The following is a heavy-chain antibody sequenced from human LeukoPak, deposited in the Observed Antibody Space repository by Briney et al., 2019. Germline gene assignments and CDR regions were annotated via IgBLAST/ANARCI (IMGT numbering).Heavy chain of an antibody. Sequence: PSETLSLTCAVYGGSFSGYYWTWLRQPPGKGLEWIGEVNHRGGISYNPSLKSRVSISVDTSKNQFSLKLTSVTAADTAVYFCASGGVGPCLQNWGQGSLVTVSS. CDR3: ASGGVGPCLQN. CDR2: VNHRGGI. J-gene: IGHJ4*02. V-gene: IGHV4-34*01. CDR1: GGSFSGYY. D-gene: IGHD2-8*01.